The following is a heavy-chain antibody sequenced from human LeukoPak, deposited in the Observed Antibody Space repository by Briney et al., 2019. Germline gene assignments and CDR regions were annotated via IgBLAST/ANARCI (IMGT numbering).Heavy chain of an antibody. CDR3: ARGSGYGESDY. CDR2: ISSSSTII. V-gene: IGHV3-48*04. D-gene: IGHD3-10*01. CDR1: GFIFSNYG. Sequence: GGSLRLSCAASGFIFSNYGMNWVRQAPGKGLEWLSYISSSSTIIYYADSVKGRFTISRDNANNALYLQMSSLRVEDTAVYYCARGSGYGESDYWGQGTLVAVSS. J-gene: IGHJ4*02.